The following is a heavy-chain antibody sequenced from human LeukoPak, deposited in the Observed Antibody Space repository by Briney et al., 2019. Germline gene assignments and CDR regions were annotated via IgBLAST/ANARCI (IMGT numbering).Heavy chain of an antibody. V-gene: IGHV4-59*01. J-gene: IGHJ3*02. D-gene: IGHD6-19*01. CDR2: IYYSGST. CDR3: AREVAGAHDAFDI. Sequence: SETLSLTCTVSGGSISSYYWSWIRQPPGKGLEWIGYIYYSGSTNYNPSFKSRVIISVDTSKNQFSLKLSSVTAADTAVYYCAREVAGAHDAFDIWAKGQWSPSLQ. CDR1: GGSISSYY.